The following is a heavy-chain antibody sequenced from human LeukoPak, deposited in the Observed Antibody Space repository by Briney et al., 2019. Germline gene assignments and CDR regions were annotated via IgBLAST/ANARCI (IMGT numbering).Heavy chain of an antibody. V-gene: IGHV1-69*13. J-gene: IGHJ4*02. CDR2: IIPIFGTA. Sequence: SVKVSCKASGSTFSSYAISWVRQAPGQGLEWMGGIIPIFGTANYAQKFQGRVTITADESTSTAYMELSRLRSDDTAVYYCARAMRSSSWYLEFDYWGQGTLVTVSS. D-gene: IGHD6-13*01. CDR3: ARAMRSSSWYLEFDY. CDR1: GSTFSSYA.